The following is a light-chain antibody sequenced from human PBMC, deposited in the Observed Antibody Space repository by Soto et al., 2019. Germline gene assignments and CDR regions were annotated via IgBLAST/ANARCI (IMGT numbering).Light chain of an antibody. V-gene: IGKV1-5*03. CDR2: KAS. CDR1: QSISTW. CDR3: QQYNSYSGT. Sequence: IQMTQSPSTLSASVGDRVTMACRASQSISTWLAWYQQKSGKAPKLLIYKASSLESGVPSRFSGSGSGTEFTLTISSLQPDDFATYYCQQYNSYSGTFGQGTRLEIK. J-gene: IGKJ5*01.